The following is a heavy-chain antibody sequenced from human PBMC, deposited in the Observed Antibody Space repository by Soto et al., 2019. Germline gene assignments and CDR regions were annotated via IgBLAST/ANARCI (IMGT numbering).Heavy chain of an antibody. J-gene: IGHJ6*02. D-gene: IGHD3-3*01. CDR2: ISAYNGNT. CDR3: ARDLDAGGGTIFRGVKYCMDV. Sequence: GATVKVSCKASGYTLTSYGISWLRQAPGQGLEWRGWISAYNGNTKYAHKLQGRVTINKATSTITAYMDRRSFRSXDPAVYSCARDLDAGGGTIFRGVKYCMDVGGRGITVIVPS. CDR1: GYTLTSYG. V-gene: IGHV1-18*04.